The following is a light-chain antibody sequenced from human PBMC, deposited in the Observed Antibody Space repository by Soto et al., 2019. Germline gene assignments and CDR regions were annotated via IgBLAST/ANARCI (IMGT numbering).Light chain of an antibody. CDR3: QQSDSTPPT. V-gene: IGKV1-39*01. CDR1: QSIGSY. Sequence: DIQMTQSPASLSASVGDRVTLTCRAGQSIGSYLNWYQHKPGKAPKLLIYGASNLQSGVPSRFSGSGSGTDFTLTMSSLQPEDFATYYCQQSDSTPPTFGQGTRLEIK. J-gene: IGKJ5*01. CDR2: GAS.